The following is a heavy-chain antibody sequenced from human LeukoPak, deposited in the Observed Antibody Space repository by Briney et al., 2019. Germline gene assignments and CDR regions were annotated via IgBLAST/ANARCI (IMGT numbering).Heavy chain of an antibody. J-gene: IGHJ4*02. Sequence: PGRSLRLSCAASGFTLSSYGMHWVRQAPGKGLEWVAVISYDGSNKYYADSVKGRFTISRDNSKNTLYLQMNSLRAEDTAVYYCAKDSLWFGELLSYYFDYWGQGTLVTVSS. CDR3: AKDSLWFGELLSYYFDY. D-gene: IGHD3-10*01. CDR2: ISYDGSNK. V-gene: IGHV3-30*18. CDR1: GFTLSSYG.